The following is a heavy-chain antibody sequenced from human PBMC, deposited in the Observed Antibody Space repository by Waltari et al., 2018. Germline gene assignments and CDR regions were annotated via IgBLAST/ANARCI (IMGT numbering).Heavy chain of an antibody. CDR3: ARGGQVVHMDV. Sequence: EVQLVESGGALVQPGGSMRLSCAASGFTFSSYSMNWVRRAPGKGLELVSYITSSGTIYYTDSVKGRFTISRDNAKNSLYLQMNSLRDEDTAVYYCARGGQVVHMDVWGKGTTVTVSS. V-gene: IGHV3-48*02. CDR2: ITSSGTI. D-gene: IGHD6-6*01. J-gene: IGHJ6*03. CDR1: GFTFSSYS.